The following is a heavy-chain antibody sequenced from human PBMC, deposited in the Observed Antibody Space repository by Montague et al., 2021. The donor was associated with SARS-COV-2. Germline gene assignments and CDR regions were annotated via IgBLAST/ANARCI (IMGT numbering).Heavy chain of an antibody. V-gene: IGHV3-7*01. CDR3: ARDHYGSEDY. CDR2: VEQDGSES. CDR1: GFSFSSRG. D-gene: IGHD3-10*01. J-gene: IGHJ4*02. Sequence: SLRLSCAASGFSFSSRGMSWVRQAPGKGLEWVATVEQDGSESHYVDSVKGRFTISRDNAKSSVYLQMSSLRAEDTAVYFCARDHYGSEDYWGQGILVTVSS.